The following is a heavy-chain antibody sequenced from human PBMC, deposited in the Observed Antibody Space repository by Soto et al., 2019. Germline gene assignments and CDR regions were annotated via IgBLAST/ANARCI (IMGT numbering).Heavy chain of an antibody. D-gene: IGHD3-9*01. J-gene: IGHJ5*02. Sequence: QVQLVQSGGEMKKPGASVKVSCKASGYTFTNFGISWVRQAPGQGPEWVGWISAYNDERNYAQKFLGRVIMTTDTSTSTAYMELRTLTSDDTAVYYCARDYDIWGEDWFDPWGQGTLVTVSS. CDR1: GYTFTNFG. CDR3: ARDYDIWGEDWFDP. CDR2: ISAYNDER. V-gene: IGHV1-18*01.